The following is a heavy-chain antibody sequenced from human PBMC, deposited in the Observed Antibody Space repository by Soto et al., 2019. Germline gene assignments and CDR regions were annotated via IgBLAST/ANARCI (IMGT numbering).Heavy chain of an antibody. CDR1: GGSFSGYH. J-gene: IGHJ4*02. D-gene: IGHD5-12*01. V-gene: IGHV4-34*01. CDR3: ARRYRRYDFAY. Sequence: SETLSLTCAVYGGSFSGYHWSWIRQPPGKGLEWIGEINHSGSTNYNPSLKSRVTISVDTSKNQFSLKLSSVTAADTAVYYCARRYRRYDFAYSGQGTPVTVSS. CDR2: INHSGST.